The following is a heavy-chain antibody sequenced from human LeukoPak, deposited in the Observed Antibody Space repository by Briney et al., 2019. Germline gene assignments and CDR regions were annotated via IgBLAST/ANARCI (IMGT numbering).Heavy chain of an antibody. D-gene: IGHD3-22*01. J-gene: IGHJ4*02. CDR2: ISFDERNR. CDR3: AKDRHYESNVLGY. Sequence: PGGSLRLSCAASGFTFTSYAMHWVRQAPGKGLEWVAVISFDERNRYYTDSVKGRFTISRDNSKNTMYLQMNSLRGEDTAVYYCAKDRHYESNVLGYWGQGTLVTVSS. V-gene: IGHV3-30*04. CDR1: GFTFTSYA.